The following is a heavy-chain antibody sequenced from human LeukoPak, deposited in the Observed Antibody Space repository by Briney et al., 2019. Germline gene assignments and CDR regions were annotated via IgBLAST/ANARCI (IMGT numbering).Heavy chain of an antibody. CDR2: IYYRVTS. Sequence: SGTLSLTCAVSGGSISSSNWWSWVRQPPGKGLEWIGYIYYRVTSDYNPSLKSRVTMSVDMSTRQISLKLSSVTAADTAVYYCARVRGRGYSYGPNWFDPWGQGTLVTVSS. CDR1: GGSISSSNW. CDR3: ARVRGRGYSYGPNWFDP. J-gene: IGHJ5*02. D-gene: IGHD5-18*01. V-gene: IGHV4-4*02.